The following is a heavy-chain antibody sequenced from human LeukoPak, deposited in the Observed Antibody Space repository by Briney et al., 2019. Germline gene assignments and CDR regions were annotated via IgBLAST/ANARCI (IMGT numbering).Heavy chain of an antibody. J-gene: IGHJ5*02. CDR2: IYYSGST. CDR3: AKGPEGFSYSTGSNP. Sequence: SETLSLTCTVCGGSISSSSYYWRWIRQPPGRGLEWLGSIYYSGSTYYNPSLKSRVPISVETSKNQFSLELASVTPADPALYYFAKGPEGFSYSTGSNPGGQEPRVPVS. V-gene: IGHV4-39*01. CDR1: GGSISSSSYY. D-gene: IGHD2-21*01.